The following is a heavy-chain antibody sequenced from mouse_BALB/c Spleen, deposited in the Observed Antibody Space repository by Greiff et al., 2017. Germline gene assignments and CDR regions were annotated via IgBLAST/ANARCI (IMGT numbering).Heavy chain of an antibody. CDR1: GYSITSGYY. D-gene: IGHD1-1*01. Sequence: ESGPGLVKPSQSLSLTCSVTGYSITSGYYWNLIRQFPGNKLEWMGYISYDGSNNSNPSLKNRISITRDTSKNQFFLKLNSVTSEDTATYFCARDLDYYGSRYGFAFWGQGTLVTVSA. J-gene: IGHJ3*01. V-gene: IGHV3-6*02. CDR3: ARDLDYYGSRYGFAF. CDR2: ISYDGSN.